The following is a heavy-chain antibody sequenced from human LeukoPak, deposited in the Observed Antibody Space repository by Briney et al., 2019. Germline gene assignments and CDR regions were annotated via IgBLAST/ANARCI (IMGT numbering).Heavy chain of an antibody. Sequence: SETLSLTCTVSGGSISSGDYYWSWIRQPPGKGLEWIGYIYYSGSTNYNPSLKSRVTISVDTSKNQFSLKLSSVTAADTAVYYCARDTDYGDYEDAFDIWGQGTMVTVSS. CDR3: ARDTDYGDYEDAFDI. D-gene: IGHD4-17*01. CDR1: GGSISSGDYY. V-gene: IGHV4-61*08. CDR2: IYYSGST. J-gene: IGHJ3*02.